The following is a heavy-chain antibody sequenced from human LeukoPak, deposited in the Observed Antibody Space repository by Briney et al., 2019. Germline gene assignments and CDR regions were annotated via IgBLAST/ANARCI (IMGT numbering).Heavy chain of an antibody. Sequence: SETLSLTCTVSGGSISSTNYYRGWIRRPPGKGLEWIGNVYYTGSTYYNTSLKSRVTISVDTSKNQFSLELSSVTAADTAVYYCFLPGPYFSNYDVDVWGQGTTVTVSS. CDR1: GGSISSTNYY. CDR3: FLPGPYFSNYDVDV. D-gene: IGHD2/OR15-2a*01. V-gene: IGHV4-39*01. J-gene: IGHJ6*02. CDR2: VYYTGST.